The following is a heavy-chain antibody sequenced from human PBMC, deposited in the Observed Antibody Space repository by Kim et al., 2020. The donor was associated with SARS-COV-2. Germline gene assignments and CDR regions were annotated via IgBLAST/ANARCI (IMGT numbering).Heavy chain of an antibody. D-gene: IGHD1-26*01. CDR2: IYSGGSST. CDR3: ASGGSYFPFAY. Sequence: GGSLRLSCAASGFTFSSYAMSWVRQAPGKGLEWVSVIYSGGSSTYYADSVKGRFTISRDNSKNTLYLQMNSLRAEDTAVYYCASGGSYFPFAYWGQGTLVTV. J-gene: IGHJ4*02. CDR1: GFTFSSYA. V-gene: IGHV3-23*03.